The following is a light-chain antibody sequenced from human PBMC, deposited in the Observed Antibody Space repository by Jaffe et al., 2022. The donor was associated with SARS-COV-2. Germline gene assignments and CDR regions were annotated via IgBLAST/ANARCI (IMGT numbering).Light chain of an antibody. CDR1: ALPRKY. CDR3: YSADSGVDHKV. Sequence: SYELTQPPSVSVSPGQTARITCSGDALPRKYAYWYQHKSGQAPLLVIYEDSKRPSGISERFSGSSSGTTATLTISGAQVEDEADYYCYSADSGVDHKVFGGGTKLTVL. CDR2: EDS. V-gene: IGLV3-10*01. J-gene: IGLJ3*02.